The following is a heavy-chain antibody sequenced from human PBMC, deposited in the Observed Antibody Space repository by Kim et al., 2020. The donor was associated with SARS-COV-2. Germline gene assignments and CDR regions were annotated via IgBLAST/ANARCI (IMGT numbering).Heavy chain of an antibody. CDR1: GFTFSSYW. CDR3: ARAVATIGDDAFDI. J-gene: IGHJ3*02. V-gene: IGHV3-7*03. Sequence: GGSLRLSCAASGFTFSSYWMSWVRQAPGKGLEWVANIKQDGSEKYYVDSVKGRFTISRDNAKNSLYLQMNSLRAEDTAVYYCARAVATIGDDAFDIWGQGTMVTVSS. D-gene: IGHD5-12*01. CDR2: IKQDGSEK.